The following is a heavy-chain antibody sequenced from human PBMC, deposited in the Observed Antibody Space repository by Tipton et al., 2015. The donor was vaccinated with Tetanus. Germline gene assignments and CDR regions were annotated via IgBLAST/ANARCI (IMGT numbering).Heavy chain of an antibody. CDR2: TYYRSRWYN. D-gene: IGHD3-10*01. CDR3: ARGPLGDETIFDY. Sequence: GLVKPSQTLSLTCAISGDSVSSNSAAWNWIRQSPSRGLEWLARTYYRSRWYNDYALSVKSRITISPDTSKNQFSLQLNSVTPDDTAVYYCARGPLGDETIFDYWGQGTLVTVSS. V-gene: IGHV6-1*01. J-gene: IGHJ4*02. CDR1: GDSVSSNSAA.